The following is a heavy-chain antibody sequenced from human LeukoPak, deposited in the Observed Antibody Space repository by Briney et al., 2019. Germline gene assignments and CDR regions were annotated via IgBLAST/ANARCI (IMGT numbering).Heavy chain of an antibody. V-gene: IGHV3-30*04. CDR2: ISYDGSNE. CDR1: GFTFSSYV. CDR3: ARDRGGIGYYMDV. D-gene: IGHD3-16*02. Sequence: GGSLRLSCAASGFTFSSYVMHWVRQAPGKGLEWVAIISYDGSNEYYADSVKGRFTISRDNSKNTLYLQMNSLRAEDTALYYCARDRGGIGYYMDVWGKGTTVTVSS. J-gene: IGHJ6*03.